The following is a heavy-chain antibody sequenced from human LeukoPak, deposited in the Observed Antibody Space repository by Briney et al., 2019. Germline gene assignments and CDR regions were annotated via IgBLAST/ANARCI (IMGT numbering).Heavy chain of an antibody. D-gene: IGHD3-22*01. CDR3: ARSYDSSGQGAAFDY. Sequence: GGSLRLSCAASGFTFSSYAMSWVRQAPGKGLEWVSIITGSGSGDSTYYADSVKGRFTISRDNSKNTLYLQMNSLRAEDTAVYYCARSYDSSGQGAAFDYWGQGTLVTVSS. J-gene: IGHJ4*02. V-gene: IGHV3-23*01. CDR1: GFTFSSYA. CDR2: ITGSGSGDST.